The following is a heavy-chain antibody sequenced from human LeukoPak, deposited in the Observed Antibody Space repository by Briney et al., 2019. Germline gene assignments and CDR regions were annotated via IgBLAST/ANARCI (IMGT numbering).Heavy chain of an antibody. CDR1: GFTFSSYG. J-gene: IGHJ5*02. V-gene: IGHV3-33*01. CDR3: ARDLIADDQLPGWFDP. CDR2: IWYDGSNK. D-gene: IGHD1-1*01. Sequence: GRSLRLSCAASGFTFSSYGMHWVRQAPGKGLEWVAVIWYDGSNKYYGDSVKGRFTISRDNSKKTLYLQMNSLRAEDTAVYYCARDLIADDQLPGWFDPWGQGTLVTVSS.